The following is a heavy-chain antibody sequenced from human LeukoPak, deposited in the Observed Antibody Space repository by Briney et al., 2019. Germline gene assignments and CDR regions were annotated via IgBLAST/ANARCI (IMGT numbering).Heavy chain of an antibody. CDR2: INHSGST. D-gene: IGHD6-13*01. V-gene: IGHV4-34*01. Sequence: SETLSLTCAVYGGSFSGYYWSWIRQPPGKGLEWIGEINHSGSTNYNPSLKSRVTISVDTSKNQFSLKLSSVTAADTAVYYCARFIGYSSTFDYWGQGTLVTVSS. CDR1: GGSFSGYY. J-gene: IGHJ4*02. CDR3: ARFIGYSSTFDY.